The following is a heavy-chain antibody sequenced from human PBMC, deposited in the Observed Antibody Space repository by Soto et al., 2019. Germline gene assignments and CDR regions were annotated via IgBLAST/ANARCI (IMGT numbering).Heavy chain of an antibody. Sequence: SETLSLTCTVSGGSISNYYWSWIRQPPGKGLEWIGYIYYSGNTNYNPSLKSRVIISVDMSKNQFSLKLSSVTAGDTAVYYCARLIGRDWFDPWGQGTLVTVS. V-gene: IGHV4-59*08. J-gene: IGHJ5*02. CDR2: IYYSGNT. CDR3: ARLIGRDWFDP. CDR1: GGSISNYY.